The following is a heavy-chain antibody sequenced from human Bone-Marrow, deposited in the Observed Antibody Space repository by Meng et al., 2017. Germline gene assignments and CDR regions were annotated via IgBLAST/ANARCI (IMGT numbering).Heavy chain of an antibody. CDR1: GYTFTGYY. Sequence: QGQLVHSGPEVKKPGASVQVSCKASGYTFTGYYIHWVRQAPGQGLEWMGWLNPNGGGTYYAQQFQGRVTMTRDTSINTAYLELSRLTSADTAVYYCAREGGPDKWFDPWGQGTLVTVSS. D-gene: IGHD2-15*01. V-gene: IGHV1-2*02. CDR3: AREGGPDKWFDP. CDR2: LNPNGGGT. J-gene: IGHJ5*02.